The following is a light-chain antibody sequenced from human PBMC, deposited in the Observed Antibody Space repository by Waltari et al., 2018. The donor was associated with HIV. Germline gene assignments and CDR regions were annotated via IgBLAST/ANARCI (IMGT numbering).Light chain of an antibody. J-gene: IGLJ3*02. CDR1: RSHLGSNT. Sequence: QSVLTQPPSASGTPGQRVTISCSGSRSHLGSNTVNWYQQLPGTAPKLLNYSNTQRPSGVHDRVSGYKSSTAASLFSSGRQSEDEADYYCGAWDDSLNGWVCGGGTKLTVL. CDR2: SNT. V-gene: IGLV1-44*01. CDR3: GAWDDSLNGWV.